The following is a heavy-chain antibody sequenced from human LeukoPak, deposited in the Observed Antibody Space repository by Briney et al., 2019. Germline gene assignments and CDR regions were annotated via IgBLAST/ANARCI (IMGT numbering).Heavy chain of an antibody. CDR3: ARFYDSSGYLDY. CDR1: GFTFSSYG. D-gene: IGHD3-22*01. CDR2: IWYDGSNK. V-gene: IGHV3-33*01. J-gene: IGHJ4*02. Sequence: GGSLRLSCAASGFTFSSYGMHWVRQAPGKGLEWVAVIWYDGSNKYYADSVKGRFTISRDNSKNTLYLQMNGLRAEDTAVYYCARFYDSSGYLDYWGQGTLVTVSS.